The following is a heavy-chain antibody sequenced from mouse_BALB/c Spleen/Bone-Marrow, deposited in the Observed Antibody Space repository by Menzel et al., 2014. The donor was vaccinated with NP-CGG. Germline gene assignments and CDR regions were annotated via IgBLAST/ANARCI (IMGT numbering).Heavy chain of an antibody. D-gene: IGHD1-1*01. V-gene: IGHV5-6-2*01. J-gene: IGHJ2*01. CDR2: IISYGGST. Sequence: EVKLMESGGGLVKLGGSLKLSWAASGFTFSSYYMSWVRQTPEKRLELVPPIISYGGSTYYPDTVKGRFTISRDNAKNTLYLQMSSLKSEDTALYYCAGSYYGSTFDYWGQGTTLTVSS. CDR1: GFTFSSYY. CDR3: AGSYYGSTFDY.